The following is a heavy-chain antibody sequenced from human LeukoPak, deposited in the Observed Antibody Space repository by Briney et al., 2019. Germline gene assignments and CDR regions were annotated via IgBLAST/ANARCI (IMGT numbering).Heavy chain of an antibody. CDR3: ASYHGLSLGYCNSTSCL. CDR2: MSRSSSFI. V-gene: IGHV3-21*01. Sequence: PGGSLRLSCAASGFTFSSYSMNWVRQAPGKGLEWVSCMSRSSSFIYYADSVKGRFTISRDNAKNSLYLQMNSLRAEDTAVYYCASYHGLSLGYCNSTSCLWGQGTLVTVSS. CDR1: GFTFSSYS. D-gene: IGHD2-2*01. J-gene: IGHJ4*02.